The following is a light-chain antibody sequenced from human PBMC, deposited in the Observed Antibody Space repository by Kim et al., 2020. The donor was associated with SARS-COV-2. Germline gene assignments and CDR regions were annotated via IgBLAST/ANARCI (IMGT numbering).Light chain of an antibody. CDR1: NLGNRY. CDR2: QDH. CDR3: QTWDINSAV. J-gene: IGLJ2*01. Sequence: GSPGQTASITCSGDNLGNRYISWYQQRAGQSPVLVISQDHKRPSGIPGRFSGANSGNTATLTISGIQAVDEADYYCQTWDINSAVFGGGTQLTVL. V-gene: IGLV3-1*01.